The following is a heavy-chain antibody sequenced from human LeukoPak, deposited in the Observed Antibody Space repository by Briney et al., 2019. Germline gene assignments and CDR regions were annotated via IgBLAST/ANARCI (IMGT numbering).Heavy chain of an antibody. CDR1: GGSISSYY. CDR2: IYYSGST. J-gene: IGHJ6*02. D-gene: IGHD2-21*02. Sequence: SETLSLTCTVSGGSISSYYWSWIRQPPGKGLEWIGYIYYSGSTNYNPSLKSRVTISVDTSKNQFSLKLSSVTAADTAVYYCARLAYCGGDCYPEYYYYYGMDVWGQGTTVTVSS. V-gene: IGHV4-59*01. CDR3: ARLAYCGGDCYPEYYYYYGMDV.